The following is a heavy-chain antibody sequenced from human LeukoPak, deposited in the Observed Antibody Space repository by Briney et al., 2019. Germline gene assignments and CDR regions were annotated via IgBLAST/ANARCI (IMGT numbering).Heavy chain of an antibody. J-gene: IGHJ3*02. CDR3: ARRYSSGWFGGAFDI. CDR2: ISAYNGNT. D-gene: IGHD6-19*01. Sequence: ASVKVSCKASGYTFTSYGISWVRQAPGQGLEWMGWISAYNGNTNYAQKLQGRVTMTTDTSTSTAYMELRSLRSDDTAVYYCARRYSSGWFGGAFDIWGQGTMVTASS. CDR1: GYTFTSYG. V-gene: IGHV1-18*01.